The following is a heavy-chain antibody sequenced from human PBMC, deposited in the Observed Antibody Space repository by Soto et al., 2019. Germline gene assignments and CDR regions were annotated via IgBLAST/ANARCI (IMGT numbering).Heavy chain of an antibody. CDR2: IYYSGST. V-gene: IGHV4-39*01. CDR1: GGSISSSSYY. CDR3: ARRPGTMVRGVPRGDYYYYYMDV. J-gene: IGHJ6*03. Sequence: QLQLQESGPGLVKPSETLSLTCTVSGGSISSSSYYWGWIRQPPGKGLEWIGSIYYSGSTYYNPSLKSRVTISVDTSNNQSSLKLSSVTAADTAVYYCARRPGTMVRGVPRGDYYYYYMDVLGKGTTVTVSS. D-gene: IGHD3-10*01.